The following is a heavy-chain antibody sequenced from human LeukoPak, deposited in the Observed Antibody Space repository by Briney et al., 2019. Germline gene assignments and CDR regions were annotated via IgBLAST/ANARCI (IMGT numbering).Heavy chain of an antibody. D-gene: IGHD3-9*01. CDR1: RFTFDDYG. CDR2: INWNGGRT. CDR3: ARDYPELGSFD. Sequence: GGSLRLSCAPSRFTFDDYGMSWVRHVPGKGLEWGSGINWNGGRTGYAESVKGRFTISRDNAKNSLYLQMNSLRAEDTALYYCARDYPELGSFDWGQGTLITVSS. J-gene: IGHJ4*02. V-gene: IGHV3-20*04.